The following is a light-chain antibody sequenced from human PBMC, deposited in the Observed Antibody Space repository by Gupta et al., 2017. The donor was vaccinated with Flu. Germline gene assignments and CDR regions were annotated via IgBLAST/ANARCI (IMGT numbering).Light chain of an antibody. V-gene: IGKV1-39*01. CDR3: QHSYSTWT. CDR1: QIISSY. J-gene: IGKJ1*01. Sequence: DIPMTQYPSSVSASVGDTVTITCRASQIISSYLNWYQQKPGKAPKLLIYAASSLQSGLPSRFSGSGSGTYFTLTSSSLQPEDFATYYCQHSYSTWTFGQGTKVEIK. CDR2: AAS.